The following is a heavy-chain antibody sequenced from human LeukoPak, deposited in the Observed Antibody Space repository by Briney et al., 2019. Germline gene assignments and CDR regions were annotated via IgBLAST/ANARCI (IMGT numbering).Heavy chain of an antibody. Sequence: SESLSLTCPVDGGSISSYYWGWVRQPPGKGLEWIGYIYYSRSTNYNPAHKSRVTISVDTSKNQFSLKLSSVTAADTAVYYCAREGTTRYYYYMDVWGKGTTVTVSS. J-gene: IGHJ6*03. D-gene: IGHD4-17*01. CDR3: AREGTTRYYYYMDV. CDR1: GGSISSYY. V-gene: IGHV4-59*01. CDR2: IYYSRST.